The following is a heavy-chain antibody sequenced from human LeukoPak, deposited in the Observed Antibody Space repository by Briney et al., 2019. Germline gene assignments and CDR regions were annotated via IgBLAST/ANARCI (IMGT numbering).Heavy chain of an antibody. V-gene: IGHV3-9*01. D-gene: IGHD6-13*01. J-gene: IGHJ4*02. Sequence: GGSLRLSCAASGFTFDDYAMHWVRQAPGKGLEWVSGISWNSGSIGYADSVKGRFTISRDNAKNSLYLQVNSLRAEDTALYYCAKGAAGTSLLLPDYWGQGTLVTVSS. CDR1: GFTFDDYA. CDR3: AKGAAGTSLLLPDY. CDR2: ISWNSGSI.